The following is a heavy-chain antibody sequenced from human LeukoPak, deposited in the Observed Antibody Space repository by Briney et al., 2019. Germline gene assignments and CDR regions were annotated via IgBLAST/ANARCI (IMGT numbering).Heavy chain of an antibody. V-gene: IGHV3-30*18. Sequence: PGRSLRLSCAASGFTFSNYGMHWVRQAPGKGLEWVAVISYDGSNKYYADSVKGRFAISRDYSKNTLYLQMNSLRAEDTAVYYCAKVRLVGATSSLPFDYWGQGTLVTVSS. CDR1: GFTFSNYG. CDR3: AKVRLVGATSSLPFDY. J-gene: IGHJ4*02. CDR2: ISYDGSNK. D-gene: IGHD1-26*01.